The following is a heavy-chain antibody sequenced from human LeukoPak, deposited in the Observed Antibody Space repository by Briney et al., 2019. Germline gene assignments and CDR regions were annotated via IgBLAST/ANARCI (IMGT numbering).Heavy chain of an antibody. D-gene: IGHD2-15*01. J-gene: IGHJ5*02. CDR1: GYTFTGYY. CDR3: AKSLRYCSGGSCS. V-gene: IGHV1-2*02. Sequence: ASVKVSCKASGYTFTGYYIDWVRQAPGQGLEWMGCINPNSGGTNYAQKFQGRVTMIRDTSISTAYMELSSLTSDDTAVFYCAKSLRYCSGGSCSWGQGTLVTVSS. CDR2: INPNSGGT.